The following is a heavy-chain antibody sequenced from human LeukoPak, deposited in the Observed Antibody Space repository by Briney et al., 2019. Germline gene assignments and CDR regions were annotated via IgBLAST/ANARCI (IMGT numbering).Heavy chain of an antibody. CDR2: ISGGGGST. CDR1: GFTFSNSG. J-gene: IGHJ4*02. Sequence: PGGSLRLSCAASGFTFSNSGMSWVRQAPGQGLEWVSAISGGGGSTYYADSVKGRFTISRDNSKSTLYLQMNSLRVEDTAVYYCAKLTDYWGQGTLVPVSS. CDR3: AKLTDY. V-gene: IGHV3-23*01.